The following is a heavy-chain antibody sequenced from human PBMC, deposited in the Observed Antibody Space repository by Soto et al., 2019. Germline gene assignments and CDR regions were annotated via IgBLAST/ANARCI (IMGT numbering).Heavy chain of an antibody. V-gene: IGHV1-69*01. J-gene: IGHJ6*02. CDR3: ARGPTITAAGNIYYFGMDV. Sequence: QVQLVQSGAEVKKPGSSVKVSCKASGGTFSNFPITWVRLAPGQGLEWMGGIIPSFGPAPYAQVFQGRVTIPAEASTDTPYMELSALRYEDAAVYYRARGPTITAAGNIYYFGMDVWGQGTTVSVSS. D-gene: IGHD5-12*01. CDR2: IIPSFGPA. CDR1: GGTFSNFP.